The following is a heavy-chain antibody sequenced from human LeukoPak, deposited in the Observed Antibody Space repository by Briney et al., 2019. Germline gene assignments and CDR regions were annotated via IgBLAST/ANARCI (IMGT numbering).Heavy chain of an antibody. V-gene: IGHV1-69*02. CDR2: IIPILGIA. CDR3: ARGGCGSGSYSDY. CDR1: GGTFSSYT. Sequence: ASVKVSCKASGGTFSSYTISWVRQAPGQGLEWMGRIIPILGIANYAQKFQGRVTITADKSTSTAYMELSSLRSEEPAVYYCARGGCGSGSYSDYWGQGTLVTVSS. J-gene: IGHJ4*02. D-gene: IGHD3-10*01.